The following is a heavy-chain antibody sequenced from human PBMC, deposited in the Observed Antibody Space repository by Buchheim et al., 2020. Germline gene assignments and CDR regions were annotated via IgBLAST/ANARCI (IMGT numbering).Heavy chain of an antibody. J-gene: IGHJ3*02. V-gene: IGHV4-39*01. D-gene: IGHD3-3*01. CDR3: ARHAVYYDFWSGYSGWDNDAFDI. CDR1: GGSISSSSYY. CDR2: IYYSGST. Sequence: QLQLQESGPGLVKPSETLSLTCTVSGGSISSSSYYWGWIRQPPGKGLEWIGSIYYSGSTYYNPSLKSRVTISVDTSKNQFSLKLSSVTAADTAVYYCARHAVYYDFWSGYSGWDNDAFDIWGQGT.